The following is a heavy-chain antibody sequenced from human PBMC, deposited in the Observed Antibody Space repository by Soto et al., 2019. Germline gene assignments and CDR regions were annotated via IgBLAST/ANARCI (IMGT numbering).Heavy chain of an antibody. J-gene: IGHJ3*02. CDR1: GFTFSSYA. CDR2: ISGSGGST. V-gene: IGHV3-23*01. CDR3: ARDEHYYDSSGYTNAFDI. Sequence: GGSLRLSCAASGFTFSSYAMSWVRQAPGKGLEWVSAISGSGGSTYYADSVKGRFTISRDNSKNTLYLQMNSLRAEDTAVYYCARDEHYYDSSGYTNAFDIWGQGTMVTV. D-gene: IGHD3-22*01.